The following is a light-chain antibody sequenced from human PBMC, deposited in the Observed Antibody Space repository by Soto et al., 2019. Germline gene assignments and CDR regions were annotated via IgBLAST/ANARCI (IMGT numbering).Light chain of an antibody. CDR2: EVS. V-gene: IGLV2-8*01. CDR3: SSYAGSNNCWV. J-gene: IGLJ3*02. Sequence: QSVLTQPPSASGSPGQSVTISCTGTSSDVGGYNYVSWYQQHPGKAPKLMIYEVSKRPSGVPDRFSGSKSGNTASLTVSGLQAEDEADSYCSSYAGSNNCWVFGGGTKLTVL. CDR1: SSDVGGYNY.